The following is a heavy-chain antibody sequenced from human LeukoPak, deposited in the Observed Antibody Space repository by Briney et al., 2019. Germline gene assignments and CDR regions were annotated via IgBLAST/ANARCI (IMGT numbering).Heavy chain of an antibody. CDR2: ISAYNGNT. J-gene: IGHJ6*02. CDR3: ARVSSGSQGYYYGMDV. CDR1: GYTLTSYG. Sequence: ASVKVSCKASGYTLTSYGISWVRQAPGQGLEWMGWISAYNGNTNYAQKLQGRVTMTTDASTSTAYMELRSLRSDDTAVYYCARVSSGSQGYYYGMDVWGQGTTVTVSS. V-gene: IGHV1-18*01. D-gene: IGHD1-26*01.